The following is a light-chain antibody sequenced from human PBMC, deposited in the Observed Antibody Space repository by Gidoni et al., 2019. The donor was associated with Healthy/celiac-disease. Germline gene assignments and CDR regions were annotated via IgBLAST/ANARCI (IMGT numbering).Light chain of an antibody. CDR3: QQSYSTLCS. Sequence: IQMPHSPSSLSASVGDRVTITCQASQSISSYLNWYQQKPGKAPKLLIYAASSLQSGVPSRFSGSGSGTDFTLTISSLQPEDFATYYCQQSYSTLCSFGQGTKLEIK. V-gene: IGKV1-39*01. J-gene: IGKJ2*04. CDR1: QSISSY. CDR2: AAS.